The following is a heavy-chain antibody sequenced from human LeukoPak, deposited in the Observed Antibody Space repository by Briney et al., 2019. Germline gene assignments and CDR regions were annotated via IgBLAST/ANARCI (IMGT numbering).Heavy chain of an antibody. CDR3: ARDRGRYCSSTSCLGRFDP. Sequence: PSETLILTCTVSGGSISSCGYYWSWIRQHPGKGLEWIGYIYYSGSTYYNPSLKSRVTISVDTSKNQFSLKLSSVTAADTAVYYCARDRGRYCSSTSCLGRFDPWGQGTLVTVSS. J-gene: IGHJ5*02. D-gene: IGHD2-2*01. CDR1: GGSISSCGYY. CDR2: IYYSGST. V-gene: IGHV4-31*03.